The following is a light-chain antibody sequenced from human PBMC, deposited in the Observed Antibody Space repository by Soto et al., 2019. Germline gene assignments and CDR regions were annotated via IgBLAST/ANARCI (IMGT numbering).Light chain of an antibody. J-gene: IGLJ1*01. CDR3: CSYAGSSTQSYV. CDR2: EVS. V-gene: IGLV2-23*02. CDR1: NRDVGSYNL. Sequence: ALTHPPSVPGPLGSPSTISSPGPNRDVGSYNLVSWYQQHPGKAPKVIIYEVSERPSGVSDRFSGSKSGNTASLMISGLQAEDEADYYCCSYAGSSTQSYVFGSGTKVTVL.